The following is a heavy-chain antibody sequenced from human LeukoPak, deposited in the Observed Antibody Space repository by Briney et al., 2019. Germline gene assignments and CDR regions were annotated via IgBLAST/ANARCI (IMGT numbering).Heavy chain of an antibody. CDR1: GYTFTIYG. CDR3: GRDVGVSMVRGVSDY. V-gene: IGHV1-18*01. Sequence: ASVKVSCKGSGYTFTIYGISWVRQAPGQGLEWMGLISAENGHTKYAQKIQGRVTMTTDTSTRTAYMELRSLRSDDTAVYYCGRDVGVSMVRGVSDYWGQGTLVTVSS. CDR2: ISAENGHT. D-gene: IGHD3-10*01. J-gene: IGHJ4*02.